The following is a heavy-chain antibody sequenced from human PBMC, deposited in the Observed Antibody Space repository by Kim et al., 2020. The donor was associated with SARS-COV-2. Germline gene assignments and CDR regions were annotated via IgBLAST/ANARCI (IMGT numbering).Heavy chain of an antibody. J-gene: IGHJ6*02. CDR3: ARDGGSYYYILTGYYLYYGMDV. CDR2: ISYDGSNK. D-gene: IGHD3-9*01. CDR1: GFTFSSYA. V-gene: IGHV3-30-3*01. Sequence: GGSLRLSCAASGFTFSSYAMHWVRQAPGKGLEWVAVISYDGSNKYYADSVKGRFTISRDNSKNTLYLQMNSLRAEDTAVYYCARDGGSYYYILTGYYLYYGMDVWGQGTTVTVSS.